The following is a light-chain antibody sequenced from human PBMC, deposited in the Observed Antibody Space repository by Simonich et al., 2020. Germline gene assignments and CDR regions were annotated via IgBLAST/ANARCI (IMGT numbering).Light chain of an antibody. V-gene: IGKV4-1*01. CDR2: WAS. CDR1: QSVLYSSNNKNY. J-gene: IGKJ4*01. Sequence: DLVMTQSPDSLAVSLGERAPINCKSRQSVLYSSNNKNYLAWYQQKPGQPPKLLIYWASTRESWVPDRFSGSGSGTDFTLTISSLQAEDVAVYYCQQYYSTPPTFGGGTKVEIK. CDR3: QQYYSTPPT.